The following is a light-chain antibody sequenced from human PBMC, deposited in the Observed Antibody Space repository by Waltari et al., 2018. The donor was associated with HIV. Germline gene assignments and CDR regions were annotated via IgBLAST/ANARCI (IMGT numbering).Light chain of an antibody. CDR3: MQSLQLPPT. J-gene: IGKJ2*01. CDR2: QVS. CDR1: QSLRHSDGKTY. V-gene: IGKV2D-29*02. Sequence: EIVLTQAPLSLSVTPGQPATISCKSSQSLRHSDGKTYLYWYLQRPGQSPQLLIYQVSTRFSGVPDRFSGSGTWPFFTLKISRVEAEDVGTYYCMQSLQLPPTFGQGTRLDIK.